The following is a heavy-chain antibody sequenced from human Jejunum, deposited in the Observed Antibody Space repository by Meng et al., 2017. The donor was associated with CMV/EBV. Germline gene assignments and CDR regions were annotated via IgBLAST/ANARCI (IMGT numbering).Heavy chain of an antibody. CDR2: IYSSGTT. V-gene: IGHV4-4*07. CDR3: ARHEVVGTAIFDY. J-gene: IGHJ4*02. CDR1: GGSISNYY. Sequence: QGHLQGSGPGLVRPSEPLSLTCTVSGGSISNYYWSWIRQPAGKGLEYIGRIYSSGTTKYNPSLNSRVSMSVDTSKNQFSLKVRSVTAADTAVYLCARHEVVGTAIFDYWGQGTLVTVSS. D-gene: IGHD6-19*01.